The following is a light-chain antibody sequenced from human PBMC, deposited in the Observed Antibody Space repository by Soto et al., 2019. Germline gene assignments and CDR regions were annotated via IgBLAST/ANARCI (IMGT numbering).Light chain of an antibody. V-gene: IGLV2-14*01. CDR2: EVS. Sequence: QSALTQPASVSGTPGQSITISCTGSNSDVGTYDFVSWYQHHPGRAPKLIVSEVSHRPSGVSNRFSGSKSGNTASLTISGLQSEDEADYYCISYTSDDVRYVFGTGTKSPS. CDR1: NSDVGTYDF. J-gene: IGLJ1*01. CDR3: ISYTSDDVRYV.